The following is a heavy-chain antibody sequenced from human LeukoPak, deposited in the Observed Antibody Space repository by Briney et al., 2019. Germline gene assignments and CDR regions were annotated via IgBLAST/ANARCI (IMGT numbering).Heavy chain of an antibody. D-gene: IGHD1-26*01. V-gene: IGHV1-69*05. CDR1: GGTFSSYA. CDR2: IIPIFGTA. Sequence: ASVTVSFKASGGTFSSYAISWVRPAPGQGLEWMGGIIPIFGTANYAQKFQGRVTITTDESTSTAYMELSSLRSEDTAVYYCARGGSGSYYFDYWGQRTLVTVSS. J-gene: IGHJ4*02. CDR3: ARGGSGSYYFDY.